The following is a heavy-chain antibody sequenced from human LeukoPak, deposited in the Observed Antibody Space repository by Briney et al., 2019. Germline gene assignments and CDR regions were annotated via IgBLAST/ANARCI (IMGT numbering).Heavy chain of an antibody. D-gene: IGHD3-10*01. CDR1: GFSFSNYA. Sequence: GRSLRLSCAASGFSFSNYAMHWVRQAPGKGLEWVAVISYDGSNKYYADSVKGRFTISRDNSKNTLYLQMNSLRAEDTAVYYCARAGGFGELFGAFDIWGQGTMVTVSS. V-gene: IGHV3-30-3*01. CDR3: ARAGGFGELFGAFDI. CDR2: ISYDGSNK. J-gene: IGHJ3*02.